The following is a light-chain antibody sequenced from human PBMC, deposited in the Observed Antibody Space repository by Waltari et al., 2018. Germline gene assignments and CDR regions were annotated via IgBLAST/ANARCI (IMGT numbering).Light chain of an antibody. CDR2: GAS. V-gene: IGKV3-20*01. CDR1: QSVSSSY. CDR3: QQYGSSPPIT. Sequence: DIVLPQSPGTLSLSPGERATLPCRASQSVSSSYLAWYQQKPGQAPRLLIYGASSRATGIPDRFSGSGSGTDFTLTISRLEPEDFAVYYCQQYGSSPPITFGQGTRLEIK. J-gene: IGKJ5*01.